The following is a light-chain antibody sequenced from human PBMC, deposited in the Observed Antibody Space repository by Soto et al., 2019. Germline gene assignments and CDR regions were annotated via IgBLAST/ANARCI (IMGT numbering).Light chain of an antibody. Sequence: EIMITQSPATLSVSPGERATLSCRASQSVDHNVAWYQHKPGQTPRLVIYGASSRSAAFPARFSGSGSGTDFTLTIASLQSEDFAVYYCQQYNDWLTGSFGQGTKVDIK. V-gene: IGKV3-15*01. CDR1: QSVDHN. J-gene: IGKJ1*01. CDR2: GAS. CDR3: QQYNDWLTGS.